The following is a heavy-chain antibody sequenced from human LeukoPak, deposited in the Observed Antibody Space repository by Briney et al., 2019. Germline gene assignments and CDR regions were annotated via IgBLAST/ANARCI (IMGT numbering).Heavy chain of an antibody. J-gene: IGHJ3*02. CDR1: GFTFSSYG. Sequence: GGSLRLSCEASGFTFSSYGMHWVRQAPEKGLEWVSVVYGDGSTNLADSVKGRFIMSRDTSENTAYLQMNSLKTEDTAVYYCTRTVESDSGSYYDTLAFDIWGQGTMVTVSS. V-gene: IGHV3-NL1*01. CDR2: VYGDGST. D-gene: IGHD3-10*01. CDR3: TRTVESDSGSYYDTLAFDI.